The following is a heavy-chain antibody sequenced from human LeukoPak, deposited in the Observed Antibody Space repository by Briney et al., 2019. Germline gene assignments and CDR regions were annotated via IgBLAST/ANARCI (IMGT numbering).Heavy chain of an antibody. CDR1: GFTFNSHA. J-gene: IGHJ4*02. V-gene: IGHV3-23*01. CDR3: ANEVRPNDY. Sequence: GGSLRLSCAVSGFTFNSHAMCWVRQAPGKGLEWVSSIDISGGSTYYADSVKGRFTIPRDNSKNTLYLQMNSLRGEDTALYFCANEVRPNDYWGQGTLVTVSS. D-gene: IGHD4/OR15-4a*01. CDR2: IDISGGST.